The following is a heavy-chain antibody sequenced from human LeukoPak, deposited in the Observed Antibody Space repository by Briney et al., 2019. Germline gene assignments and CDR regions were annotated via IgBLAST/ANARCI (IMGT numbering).Heavy chain of an antibody. Sequence: GGSLRLSCAASGFTFSSYAMHWVRQAPGKGLEWVAVISYDGSNKYYADSVKGRFTISRDNSKNTLYLQMNSLRAEDTAVYYCARDRGKQQLVPGGWFDPWGQGTLVTVSS. CDR3: ARDRGKQQLVPGGWFDP. D-gene: IGHD6-13*01. CDR1: GFTFSSYA. V-gene: IGHV3-30-3*01. J-gene: IGHJ5*02. CDR2: ISYDGSNK.